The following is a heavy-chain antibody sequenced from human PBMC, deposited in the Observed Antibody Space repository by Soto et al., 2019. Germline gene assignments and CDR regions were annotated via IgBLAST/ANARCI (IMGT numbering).Heavy chain of an antibody. D-gene: IGHD2-2*01. V-gene: IGHV2-26*01. J-gene: IGHJ4*02. CDR1: GFSLSNARMG. CDR3: ARIKLGSTSWNVDY. Sequence: QVTLKESGPALVKPTETLTLTCTVSGFSLSNARMGVSWIRQPPGKALEWLAHIFSNDEKSYSTSLKSRLTISKDTSKVQVVLTMTNMDPVDTATYYCARIKLGSTSWNVDYWGQGTLVTVSS. CDR2: IFSNDEK.